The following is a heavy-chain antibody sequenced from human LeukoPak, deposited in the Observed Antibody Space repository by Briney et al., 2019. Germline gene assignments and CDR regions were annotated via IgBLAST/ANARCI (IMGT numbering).Heavy chain of an antibody. D-gene: IGHD2-15*01. Sequence: SGGSLRLSCAASGFTFSSYGMHWVRQAPGKGLEWVAVISYDGSNKYYADSVKGRFTISRDNSKDTLYLQMNSLRAEDTAVYYCAKDWVDCSGGSCVPYLDHWGQGTLVTVSS. CDR2: ISYDGSNK. CDR3: AKDWVDCSGGSCVPYLDH. CDR1: GFTFSSYG. V-gene: IGHV3-30*18. J-gene: IGHJ4*02.